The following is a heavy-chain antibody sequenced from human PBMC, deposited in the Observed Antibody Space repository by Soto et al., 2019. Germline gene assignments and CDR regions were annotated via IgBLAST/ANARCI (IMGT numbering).Heavy chain of an antibody. CDR3: ARYIITGTTEDYYYYMDV. CDR2: MNPNSGNT. D-gene: IGHD1-7*01. V-gene: IGHV1-8*01. Sequence: ASVKVSCKASGYTFTSYDINWVRQATGQGLEWMGWMNPNSGNTGYAQKFQGRVTMTRNTSISTAYMELSSLRSEDTAVYYCARYIITGTTEDYYYYMDVWGKGTTVTVSS. J-gene: IGHJ6*03. CDR1: GYTFTSYD.